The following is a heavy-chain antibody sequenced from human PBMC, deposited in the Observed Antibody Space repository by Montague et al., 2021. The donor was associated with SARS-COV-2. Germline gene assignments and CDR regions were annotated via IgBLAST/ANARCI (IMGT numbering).Heavy chain of an antibody. CDR1: GGSLTNHY. V-gene: IGHV4-34*01. J-gene: IGHJ4*02. D-gene: IGHD3-9*01. CDR2: VNQSGRTT. CDR3: ARVPLHFDGLDY. Sequence: SETLSLTCAVYGGSLTNHYWTWVRQPPGNGLEWVGEVNQSGRTTHYNPSLRSRVTISVDRSNNQVSLTLESVTAADTAVYYCARVPLHFDGLDYWGQGSLVTVSS.